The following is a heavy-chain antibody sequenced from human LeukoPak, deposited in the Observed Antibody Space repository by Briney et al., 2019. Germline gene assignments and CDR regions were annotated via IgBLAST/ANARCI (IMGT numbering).Heavy chain of an antibody. J-gene: IGHJ4*02. CDR2: IYTSGST. Sequence: SETLSLTCTVSGGSISSYYWSWIRQPAGKGLEWIGRIYTSGSTNYNPSLKSRVTMSVNTSKNQFSLKLSSVTAADTAVYYYAVEVRYFDLTTQYYFDYWGQGTLVTVSS. V-gene: IGHV4-4*07. CDR1: GGSISSYY. CDR3: AVEVRYFDLTTQYYFDY. D-gene: IGHD3-9*01.